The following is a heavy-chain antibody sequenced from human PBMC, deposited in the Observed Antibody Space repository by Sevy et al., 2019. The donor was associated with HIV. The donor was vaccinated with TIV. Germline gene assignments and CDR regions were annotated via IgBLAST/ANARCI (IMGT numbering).Heavy chain of an antibody. V-gene: IGHV1-2*06. CDR2: INPNSGGT. Sequence: ASVKVSCKASGYTFTGYYMHWVRQAPGQGLEWMGRINPNSGGTHYAQKFQGRVTMTRDTSFSTAYMELSRLRSDDTAEYYCARGSVLSIAARPVDYWGQGTLVTVSS. D-gene: IGHD6-6*01. CDR3: ARGSVLSIAARPVDY. CDR1: GYTFTGYY. J-gene: IGHJ4*02.